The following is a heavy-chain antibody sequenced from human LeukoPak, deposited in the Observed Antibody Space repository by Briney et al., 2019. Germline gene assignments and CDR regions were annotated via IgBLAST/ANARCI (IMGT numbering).Heavy chain of an antibody. V-gene: IGHV4-39*01. Sequence: SETLSLTCTAFGDSLSIYIYFWDWIRQPPGRGLEWIGSVSYSGATYYNTSLKSRVTVSADTSENQFSLMMTSVNVADTAVYYCVRCDMSASYWGQGTLVIVSS. CDR2: VSYSGAT. CDR1: GDSLSIYIYF. J-gene: IGHJ4*02. CDR3: VRCDMSASY.